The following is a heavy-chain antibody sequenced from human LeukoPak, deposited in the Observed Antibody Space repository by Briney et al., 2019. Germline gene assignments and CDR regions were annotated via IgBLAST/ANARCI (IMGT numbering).Heavy chain of an antibody. V-gene: IGHV1-2*02. Sequence: ASVKVSCKASGYTFTGYYMHWVRQAPGQGLEWMGWINPNSGGTNYAQKFQGRVTMTRDTSISTAYMELSRLRSEDTAVYYCARAPLPDYYYYYYMDVWGKGTTVTVSS. J-gene: IGHJ6*03. CDR1: GYTFTGYY. CDR3: ARAPLPDYYYYYYMDV. D-gene: IGHD2-2*01. CDR2: INPNSGGT.